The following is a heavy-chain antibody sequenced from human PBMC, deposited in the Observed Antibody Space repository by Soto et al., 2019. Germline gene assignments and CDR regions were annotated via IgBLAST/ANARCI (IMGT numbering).Heavy chain of an antibody. J-gene: IGHJ4*02. Sequence: QVQLVQSGAEVKKPGASVKVSCKASGYTFTSYDINWGRQANGQGLEGMGWMNPNRGNTGYAQKFQGRVTMTRNTSISTAYMELSSLRSEDTAVYYCARGGPTSGGSCPDWGKGTLVTVSS. CDR3: ARGGPTSGGSCPD. CDR2: MNPNRGNT. CDR1: GYTFTSYD. V-gene: IGHV1-8*01. D-gene: IGHD2-15*01.